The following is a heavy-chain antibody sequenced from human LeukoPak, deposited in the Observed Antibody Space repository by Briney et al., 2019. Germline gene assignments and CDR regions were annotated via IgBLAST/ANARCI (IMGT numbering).Heavy chain of an antibody. V-gene: IGHV3-23*01. CDR2: ISSSGSTT. Sequence: GGSLRLSCAVSGFTFSSYAMSWVRQAPGKGLEWVSGISSSGSTTYYADSVKGRFTISRDNSKNILYLQMNCLRAEDTATYYCAKFNIVVVPAAAFEYWGQGTLVTVSS. D-gene: IGHD2-2*01. CDR3: AKFNIVVVPAAAFEY. J-gene: IGHJ4*02. CDR1: GFTFSSYA.